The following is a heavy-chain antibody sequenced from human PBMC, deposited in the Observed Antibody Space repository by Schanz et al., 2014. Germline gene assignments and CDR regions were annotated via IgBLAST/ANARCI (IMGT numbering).Heavy chain of an antibody. CDR1: GFTVTSYY. J-gene: IGHJ6*02. V-gene: IGHV3-53*01. CDR2: IYSGDNT. Sequence: EVQLVESGGGLIQPGGSLRLSCAASGFTVTSYYMSWVRQAPGKGLEWVSVIYSGDNTYYADSVKGRFTISRDNSKNTVYLQMNSLRAEDTAVYFCASLIGTTSAHFYGMDVWGQGTTVTVSS. CDR3: ASLIGTTSAHFYGMDV. D-gene: IGHD1-7*01.